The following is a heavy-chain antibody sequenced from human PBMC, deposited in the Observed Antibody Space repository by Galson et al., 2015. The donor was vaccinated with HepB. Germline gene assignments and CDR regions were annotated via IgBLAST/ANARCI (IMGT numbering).Heavy chain of an antibody. CDR3: ARERWEYSPDY. V-gene: IGHV3-23*01. CDR1: GFTFSSYA. D-gene: IGHD6-6*01. Sequence: SLRLSCAASGFTFSSYAMNWVRQAPGKGLEWVSSISDSGGTTFYGASVKGRFTISRDNSKNTLYLEMNSLRGEDTAVYYCARERWEYSPDYWGQGTLVTVSS. J-gene: IGHJ4*02. CDR2: ISDSGGTT.